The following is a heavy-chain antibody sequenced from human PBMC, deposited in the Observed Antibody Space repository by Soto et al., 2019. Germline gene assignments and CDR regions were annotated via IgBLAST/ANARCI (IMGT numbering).Heavy chain of an antibody. V-gene: IGHV3-72*01. J-gene: IGHJ4*02. CDR1: GFTFSDHY. CDR2: TRNKANSYTT. D-gene: IGHD1-26*01. CDR3: ARVWARKWFDY. Sequence: GGSLRLSCAASGFTFSDHYMDWVRQAPGKGLEWVGRTRNKANSYTTEYAASVKGRFTISRDDSKNSLYLQMNSLKTEDTAVYYCARVWARKWFDYWGQGTLVTVSS.